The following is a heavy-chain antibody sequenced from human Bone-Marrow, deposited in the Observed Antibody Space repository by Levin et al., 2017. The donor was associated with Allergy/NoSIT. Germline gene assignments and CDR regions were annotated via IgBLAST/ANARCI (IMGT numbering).Heavy chain of an antibody. J-gene: IGHJ4*02. CDR2: IYSGGVA. V-gene: IGHV3-66*01. Sequence: ASVKVSCAASGFTVSSNYMRWVRQAPGKGLEWVSHIYSGGVANYADSVKGRFTISRDNSKNTLYLQMNSLRAEDTALYYCARDGGVTVAGDYWGQGTLVTVSS. CDR3: ARDGGVTVAGDY. D-gene: IGHD6-19*01. CDR1: GFTVSSNY.